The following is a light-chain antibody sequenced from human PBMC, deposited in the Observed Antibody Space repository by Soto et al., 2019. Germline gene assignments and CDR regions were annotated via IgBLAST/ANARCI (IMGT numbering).Light chain of an antibody. J-gene: IGKJ1*01. CDR1: QSVSSY. CDR2: DAS. CDR3: QQRSNWPPWT. V-gene: IGKV3-11*01. Sequence: EIVLTQSPATLSLSPGERATLSSRASQSVSSYLAWYRQKPGQAPRLLIYDASNRATGIPARFSGSGSGTDFTLTISSLEPEDFAVYYCQQRSNWPPWTFGQGTKVDIK.